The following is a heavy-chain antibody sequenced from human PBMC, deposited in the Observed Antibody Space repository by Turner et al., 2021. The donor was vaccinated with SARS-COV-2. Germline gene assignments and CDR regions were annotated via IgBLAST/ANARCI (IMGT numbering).Heavy chain of an antibody. Sequence: QVQLVESGGGVVQPGRSLRLSFAASGFTFSSYGMHWVRQAQGKGLEWVAVIWYDGSNKYYADSVKGRFTISRDNSKNTLYLQMNSLRAEDTAVYYCAREGTAMVQNFDYWGQGTLVTVSS. CDR1: GFTFSSYG. J-gene: IGHJ4*02. CDR3: AREGTAMVQNFDY. CDR2: IWYDGSNK. V-gene: IGHV3-33*01. D-gene: IGHD5-18*01.